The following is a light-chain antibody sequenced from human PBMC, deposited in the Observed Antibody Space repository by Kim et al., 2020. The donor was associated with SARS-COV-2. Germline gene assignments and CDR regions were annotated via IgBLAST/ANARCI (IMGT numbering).Light chain of an antibody. CDR1: QSLSREY. V-gene: IGKV3-20*01. J-gene: IGKJ2*01. CDR2: GAS. CDR3: QQYTRSPPAYT. Sequence: PGERPTLSCRASQSLSREYLAGYQQTSGQPPRLLIFGASSGAAGIPDRFSGSGSETDLTLTISRLEPGDFAVYYCQQYTRSPPAYTFGQGTKREI.